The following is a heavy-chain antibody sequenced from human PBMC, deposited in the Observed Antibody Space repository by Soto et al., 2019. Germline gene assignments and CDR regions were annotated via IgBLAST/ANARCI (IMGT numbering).Heavy chain of an antibody. CDR1: GFTFSSYG. J-gene: IGHJ4*02. V-gene: IGHV3-30*18. CDR2: ISYDGSNK. Sequence: QVQLVESGGGVVQPGRSLRLSCAASGFTFSSYGMHWVRQAPGKGLEWVAVISYDGSNKYYADSVKGRFTISRDNSKNTLYLQMLRLRAEDTAVYYCAKDRDSGDYGGYFDYWGQGTLVTVSS. D-gene: IGHD4-17*01. CDR3: AKDRDSGDYGGYFDY.